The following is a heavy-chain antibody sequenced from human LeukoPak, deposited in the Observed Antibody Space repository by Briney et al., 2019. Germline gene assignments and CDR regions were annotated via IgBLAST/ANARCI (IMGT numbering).Heavy chain of an antibody. Sequence: GGSLRLSCAASGLTFSSYAMHWVRQAPGKGLEWVAVISYDGSNKYYADSVKGRFTISRDNSKNTLYLQMNSLRAEDTAVYYCARDYDILTGYYFDYWGQGTLVTVSS. CDR1: GLTFSSYA. CDR3: ARDYDILTGYYFDY. D-gene: IGHD3-9*01. J-gene: IGHJ4*02. V-gene: IGHV3-30*04. CDR2: ISYDGSNK.